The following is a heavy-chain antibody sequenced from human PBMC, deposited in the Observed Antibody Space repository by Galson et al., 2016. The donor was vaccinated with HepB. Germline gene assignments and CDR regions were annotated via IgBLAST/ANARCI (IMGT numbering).Heavy chain of an antibody. Sequence: SKNDGETTHYAAPVKGRFAISRDDSKNTLYLQINSLKTEDTAVYYCTVGATYDFWSGYYMLDPWGQGTLVTVSS. D-gene: IGHD3-3*01. CDR3: TVGATYDFWSGYYMLDP. CDR2: SKNDGETT. J-gene: IGHJ5*02. V-gene: IGHV3-15*01.